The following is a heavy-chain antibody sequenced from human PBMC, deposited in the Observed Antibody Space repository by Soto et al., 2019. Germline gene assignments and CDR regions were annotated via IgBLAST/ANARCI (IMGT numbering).Heavy chain of an antibody. D-gene: IGHD6-6*01. CDR3: ARGDSSSSNWFDP. CDR1: GGSISSXDYX. J-gene: IGHJ5*02. V-gene: IGHV4-30-4*01. CDR2: IYYSGST. Sequence: QVQLQESGPGLVKPSQTLSLTCTVSGGSISSXDYXXXXXXXXPGKGLEWIGYIYYSGSTYYNPSLKSRVTISVDTSKNQFSLKLSSVTAADTAVYYCARGDSSSSNWFDPWGQGTLVTVSS.